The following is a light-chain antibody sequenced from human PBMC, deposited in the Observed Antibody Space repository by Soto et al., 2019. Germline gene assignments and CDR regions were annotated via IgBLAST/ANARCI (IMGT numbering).Light chain of an antibody. CDR3: QKYNNWPWT. CDR1: QSVSSN. V-gene: IGKV3-15*01. J-gene: IGKJ1*01. Sequence: EIVMTQSPATLSVSPGERATLSCRASQSVSSNLAWYQQKPGQAPRLLIYGASTRATGIPARFSGSGSGTEFTLTISSLQSEDFAVYYCQKYNNWPWTFGQGTNVDIK. CDR2: GAS.